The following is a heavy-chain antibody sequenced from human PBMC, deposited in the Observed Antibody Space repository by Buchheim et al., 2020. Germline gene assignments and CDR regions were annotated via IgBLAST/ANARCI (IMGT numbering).Heavy chain of an antibody. D-gene: IGHD3-3*01. Sequence: QVQLQQWGAGLLKPSETLSLTCAVYGGSFSGYYWSWIRQPPGKGLEWIGEINHSGSTNYNPSLKSRVTISVDTSKNQFSLKLSSVTAADTAVYYCARGGRHYDFWSGLFYYYGMDVWGQGTT. V-gene: IGHV4-34*01. J-gene: IGHJ6*02. CDR1: GGSFSGYY. CDR3: ARGGRHYDFWSGLFYYYGMDV. CDR2: INHSGST.